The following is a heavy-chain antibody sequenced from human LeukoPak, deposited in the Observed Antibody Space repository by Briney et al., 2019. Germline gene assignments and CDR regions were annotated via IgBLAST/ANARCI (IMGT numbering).Heavy chain of an antibody. Sequence: GGSLRLSCAASGFTFSSYGMDWVRQAPGKGLEWVAVISYDGSNKYYADSVKGRFTISRDNSKNTLYLQMNSLRAEDTAVYYCAKESRVVVVPAAEYGYYFDYWGQGTLVTVSS. J-gene: IGHJ4*02. V-gene: IGHV3-30*18. CDR3: AKESRVVVVPAAEYGYYFDY. CDR2: ISYDGSNK. D-gene: IGHD2-2*01. CDR1: GFTFSSYG.